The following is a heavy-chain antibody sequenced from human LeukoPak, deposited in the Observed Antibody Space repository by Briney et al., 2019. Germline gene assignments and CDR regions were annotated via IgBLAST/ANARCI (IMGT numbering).Heavy chain of an antibody. V-gene: IGHV3-74*01. Sequence: PGGSLRLSCAASGFSFNGHCMHMARQLPSKGLVWVSRISPTGSTTSYANSVKGRFTVSRNNAKNTLYLQVNNLRAEDTAVYYCARGPSSNWSGLDFWGQGTLLTVSS. CDR1: GFSFNGHC. J-gene: IGHJ4*02. CDR3: ARGPSSNWSGLDF. CDR2: ISPTGSTT. D-gene: IGHD6-13*01.